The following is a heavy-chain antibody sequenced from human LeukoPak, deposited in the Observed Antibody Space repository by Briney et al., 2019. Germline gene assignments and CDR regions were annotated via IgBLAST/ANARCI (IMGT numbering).Heavy chain of an antibody. Sequence: ASVKVSCKASGYTFTDYYMHWVRQAPGQGLEWMGWVYPKSGGTSYAQKFRGRVTMTRDTSISTVYMELSRLTSDDAAIYYCARDSAARRENAFDIWSQGTMVTVSS. D-gene: IGHD6-6*01. CDR2: VYPKSGGT. V-gene: IGHV1-2*02. CDR3: ARDSAARRENAFDI. CDR1: GYTFTDYY. J-gene: IGHJ3*02.